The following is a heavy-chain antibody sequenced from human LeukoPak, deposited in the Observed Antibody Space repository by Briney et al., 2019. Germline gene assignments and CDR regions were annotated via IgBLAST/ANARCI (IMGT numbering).Heavy chain of an antibody. V-gene: IGHV1-2*02. CDR2: INPNSGGT. CDR3: ARAMAGADAFDI. Sequence: ASVKVSCTASGYTFTGYYMHWVRQAPGQGLEWMGWINPNSGGTNYAQKFQGRVTMTRDTSISTAYMELSRLRSDDTAVYYCARAMAGADAFDIWGQGTMVTVSS. D-gene: IGHD6-19*01. J-gene: IGHJ3*02. CDR1: GYTFTGYY.